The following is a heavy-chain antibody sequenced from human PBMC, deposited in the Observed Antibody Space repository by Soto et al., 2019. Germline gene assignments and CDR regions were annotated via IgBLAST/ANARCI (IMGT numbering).Heavy chain of an antibody. J-gene: IGHJ6*02. Sequence: QVQLQESGPGLVKPSETLSLTCTVSGGSVSSGSYYWSWIRQPPGKGLEWLGYIHYRGSPNYNPSHKSRVTISVDTSKNQFTLTPSAVTAADTAVYYCARGTYSSSSEPGDYYYYYCGMDVWGQGTTVTVSS. CDR3: ARGTYSSSSEPGDYYYYYCGMDV. CDR1: GGSVSSGSYY. CDR2: IHYRGSP. D-gene: IGHD6-6*01. V-gene: IGHV4-61*01.